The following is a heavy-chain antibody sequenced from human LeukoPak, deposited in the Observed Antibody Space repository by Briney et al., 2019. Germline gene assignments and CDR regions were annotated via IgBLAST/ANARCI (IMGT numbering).Heavy chain of an antibody. V-gene: IGHV4-34*01. Sequence: SETLSLTCAVYVGSFSGYYWNWIRQPPGKGLEWIGEINHYGSTKYSPSLKSRVTISGDTSKNQFSLRLNSVTAADTAVYYCARAYRAHQTFHSYHFFDFWGRGTLVTVSS. J-gene: IGHJ4*02. CDR1: VGSFSGYY. CDR2: INHYGST. CDR3: ARAYRAHQTFHSYHFFDF. D-gene: IGHD5-18*01.